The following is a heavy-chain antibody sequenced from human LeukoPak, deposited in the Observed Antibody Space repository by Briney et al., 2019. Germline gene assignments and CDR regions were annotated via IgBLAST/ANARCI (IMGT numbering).Heavy chain of an antibody. V-gene: IGHV3-11*01. J-gene: IGHJ4*02. Sequence: GGSLRLSCAASGFTFSDYYMSWIRQAPGKGLEWVSYISSSGSTIYYADSVKGQFTISRDNAKNSLYLQMNSLRAEDTAVYYCARDQIFGVVIPYYFDYWGQGTLVTVSS. D-gene: IGHD3-3*01. CDR1: GFTFSDYY. CDR2: ISSSGSTI. CDR3: ARDQIFGVVIPYYFDY.